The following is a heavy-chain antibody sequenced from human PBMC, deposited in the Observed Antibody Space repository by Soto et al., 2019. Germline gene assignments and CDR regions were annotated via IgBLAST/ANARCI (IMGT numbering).Heavy chain of an antibody. CDR3: AREYPYNWHDRDAFDI. CDR2: INAGNGNT. J-gene: IGHJ3*02. Sequence: GASVKVSCKASGYTFTSYAMHWVRQAPGQRLEWMGWINAGNGNTKYSQKFQGRVTITRDTSASTAYMELSSLRSEDTAVYYCAREYPYNWHDRDAFDIWGQGTMVTVSS. V-gene: IGHV1-3*01. CDR1: GYTFTSYA. D-gene: IGHD1-20*01.